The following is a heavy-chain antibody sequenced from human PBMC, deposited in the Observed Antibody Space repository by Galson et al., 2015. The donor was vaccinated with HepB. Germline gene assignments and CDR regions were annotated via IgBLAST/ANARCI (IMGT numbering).Heavy chain of an antibody. CDR3: ARSLDPKVALYYMDV. D-gene: IGHD5-12*01. CDR2: ISSSSSYI. Sequence: SLRLSCAASGFTFSSYSMNWVRQAPGKGLEWVSSISSSSSYIYYADSVKGRFTISRDNAKNSLYLQMNSLRAEDTAVYYCARSLDPKVALYYMDVWGKGTTVTVSS. V-gene: IGHV3-21*01. CDR1: GFTFSSYS. J-gene: IGHJ6*03.